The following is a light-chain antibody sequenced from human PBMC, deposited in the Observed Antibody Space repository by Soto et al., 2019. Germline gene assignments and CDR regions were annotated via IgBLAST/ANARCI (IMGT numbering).Light chain of an antibody. CDR3: SSYSSSSTVYV. V-gene: IGLV2-14*01. CDR1: SSDVGYYKY. Sequence: QSALTQPGSVSGSPGQSITISCTGTSSDVGYYKYVSWYQQYPGKAPKLMIYEVTNRPSGVSTRFSGSKSGNTASLTISGLQAEDEADYYCSSYSSSSTVYVFGTGTRSPS. CDR2: EVT. J-gene: IGLJ1*01.